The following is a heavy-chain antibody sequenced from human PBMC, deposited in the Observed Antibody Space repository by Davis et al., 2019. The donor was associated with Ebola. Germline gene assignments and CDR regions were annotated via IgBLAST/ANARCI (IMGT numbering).Heavy chain of an antibody. J-gene: IGHJ3*02. CDR2: ISGSGGST. V-gene: IGHV3-23*01. Sequence: GESLKISCAASGFTFTNYAMSWVRQAPGKGLEWVSAISGSGGSTYYADSVKGRFTISRDNSKNTLYLQMNSLRAEDTAVYYCAKGDVLRYFDWLETDDAFDIWGQGTMVTVSS. CDR3: AKGDVLRYFDWLETDDAFDI. CDR1: GFTFTNYA. D-gene: IGHD3-9*01.